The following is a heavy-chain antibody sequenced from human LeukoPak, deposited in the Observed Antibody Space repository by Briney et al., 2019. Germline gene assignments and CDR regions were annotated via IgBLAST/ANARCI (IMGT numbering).Heavy chain of an antibody. CDR3: ATDFYDST. CDR1: GFTFSNAW. D-gene: IGHD3-22*01. CDR2: IRSNSDGGTI. V-gene: IGHV3-15*07. Sequence: PGGSLRLSCATSGFTFSNAWVNWVRQAPGKGLEWVGRIRSNSDGGTIDYAAHVKGRFTLSRDDSKTTLYLQMNSLQTEDTAVYYCATDFYDSTWGQGTLVTVSS. J-gene: IGHJ5*02.